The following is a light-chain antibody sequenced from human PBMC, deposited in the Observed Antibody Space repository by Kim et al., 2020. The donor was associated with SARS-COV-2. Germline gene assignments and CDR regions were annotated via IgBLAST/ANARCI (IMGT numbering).Light chain of an antibody. Sequence: ALGQTVRITCQGDILRNYYATWYQQKPGQAPVVVIYGENKRPSGIPDRFSGSTSGNTASLTITGAQAEDEGDYRCDSRDSSGYKVVFGAGTQLTVL. CDR3: DSRDSSGYKVV. J-gene: IGLJ2*01. V-gene: IGLV3-19*01. CDR1: ILRNYY. CDR2: GEN.